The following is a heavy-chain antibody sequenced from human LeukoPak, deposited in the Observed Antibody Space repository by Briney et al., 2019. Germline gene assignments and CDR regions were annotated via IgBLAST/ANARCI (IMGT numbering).Heavy chain of an antibody. D-gene: IGHD6-13*01. CDR1: GGSISSSSYY. V-gene: IGHV4-39*01. Sequence: SETLSLTCTVSGGSISSSSYYWGWIHQPPGKGLEWIGSIYYSGSTYYNPSLKSRVTISVDTSKNQFSLKLSSVTAADTAVYYCARQQYSSSWYTNYWGQGTLVTVSS. CDR2: IYYSGST. CDR3: ARQQYSSSWYTNY. J-gene: IGHJ4*02.